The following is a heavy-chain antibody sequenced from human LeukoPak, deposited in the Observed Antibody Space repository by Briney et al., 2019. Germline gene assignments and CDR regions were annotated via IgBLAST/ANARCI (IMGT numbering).Heavy chain of an antibody. CDR3: ARDREMNVGSLYWYFDL. D-gene: IGHD3-10*01. Sequence: SETLSLTCTVAGGSISSYYWSWIRQPPGKGLEWIGYIYYSGSTNYNPSLKSRVTISVDTSKNQFSLKLSSVTAADTAVYYCARDREMNVGSLYWYFDLWGRGTLVTVSS. J-gene: IGHJ2*01. CDR1: GGSISSYY. V-gene: IGHV4-59*01. CDR2: IYYSGST.